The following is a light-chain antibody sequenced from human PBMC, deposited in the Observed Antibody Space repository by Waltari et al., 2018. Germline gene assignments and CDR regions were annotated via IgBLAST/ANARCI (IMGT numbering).Light chain of an antibody. CDR3: CSYAGSAISV. V-gene: IGLV2-23*02. Sequence: QSALTQTATVSGSPGQSITISCTGTTSDVGKYNLVSWYQQHPGKAPTLIIYDVHTRPSWVSTRFSGSNSGTTASLPISALQAADEAYYYCCSYAGSAISVFGGGTKVTVL. CDR2: DVH. CDR1: TSDVGKYNL. J-gene: IGLJ3*02.